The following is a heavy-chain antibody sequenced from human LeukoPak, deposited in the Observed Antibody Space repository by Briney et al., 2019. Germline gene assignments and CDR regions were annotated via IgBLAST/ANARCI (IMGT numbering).Heavy chain of an antibody. Sequence: GGPLRLSCAASGFTFSSYAMHWVRQAPGKGLEWVAVISYDGSNKYYADSVKGRFTISRDNSKNTLYLQMNSLRAEDTAVYYCAESSYYDSSGRPRYYYYGMDVWGQGTTVTVSS. CDR1: GFTFSSYA. CDR3: AESSYYDSSGRPRYYYYGMDV. J-gene: IGHJ6*02. V-gene: IGHV3-30-3*01. D-gene: IGHD3-22*01. CDR2: ISYDGSNK.